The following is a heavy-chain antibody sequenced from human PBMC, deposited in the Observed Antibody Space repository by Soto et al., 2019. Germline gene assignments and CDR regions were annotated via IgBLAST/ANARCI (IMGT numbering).Heavy chain of an antibody. CDR2: INAGNGNT. D-gene: IGHD6-19*01. V-gene: IGHV1-3*01. J-gene: IGHJ6*02. CDR1: GYTFTSYA. CDR3: ARERGIAVAGTRFGSDYYYYGMDV. Sequence: VASVKVSCKASGYTFTSYAMHWVRQAPGQRLEWMGWINAGNGNTKYSQKFQGRVTITRDTSASTAYMELSSLRSEDTAVYYCARERGIAVAGTRFGSDYYYYGMDVWGQGTTVTVSS.